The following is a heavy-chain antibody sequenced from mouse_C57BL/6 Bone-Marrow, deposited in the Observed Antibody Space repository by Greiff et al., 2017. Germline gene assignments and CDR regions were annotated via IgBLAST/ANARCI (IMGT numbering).Heavy chain of an antibody. J-gene: IGHJ1*03. CDR1: GYTFTSYW. CDR3: ARRYSGSCYVYWYFDV. D-gene: IGHD1-1*01. V-gene: IGHV1-55*01. CDR2: IYPGSGST. Sequence: QVQLQQPGAELVKPGASVKMSCKASGYTFTSYWITWVKQRPGQGLEWIGDIYPGSGSTNYNEKFKSKATLTVDTSSSTAYMQLSSLTSEDSAVYYAARRYSGSCYVYWYFDVWGTGTTVTVSS.